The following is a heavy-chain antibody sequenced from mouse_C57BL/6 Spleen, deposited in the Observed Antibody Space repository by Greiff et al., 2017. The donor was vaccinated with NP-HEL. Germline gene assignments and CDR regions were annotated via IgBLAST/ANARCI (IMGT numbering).Heavy chain of an antibody. CDR3: ARPGDYYGHYYAMDY. CDR2: IYPRDGST. D-gene: IGHD1-1*01. J-gene: IGHJ4*01. V-gene: IGHV1-85*01. Sequence: QVQLQQSGPELVKPGASVKLSCKASGYTFTSYDINWVKQRPGQGLEWIGWIYPRDGSTKYNEKFKGKATLIVDTSSSTAYMELHSLTSEDSAVYFCARPGDYYGHYYAMDYWGQGTSVTVSS. CDR1: GYTFTSYD.